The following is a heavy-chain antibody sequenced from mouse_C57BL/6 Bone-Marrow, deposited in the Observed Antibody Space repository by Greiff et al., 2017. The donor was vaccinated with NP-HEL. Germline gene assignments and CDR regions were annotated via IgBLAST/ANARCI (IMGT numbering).Heavy chain of an antibody. CDR3: ASTVVARLTDAMDY. Sequence: QVQLQQSGPGLVQPSQSLSITCTASGFSLTSYGVHWVRQSPGKGLEWLGVIWRGGSTDYNAAFMSRLNITKDNSTNQVFFKMNSLQSDDNAIYYCASTVVARLTDAMDYWGRGTSVTVTS. CDR1: GFSLTSYG. CDR2: IWRGGST. D-gene: IGHD1-1*01. J-gene: IGHJ4*01. V-gene: IGHV2-5*01.